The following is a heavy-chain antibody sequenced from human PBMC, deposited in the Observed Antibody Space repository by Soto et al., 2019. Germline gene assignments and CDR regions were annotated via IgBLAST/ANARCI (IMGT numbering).Heavy chain of an antibody. J-gene: IGHJ5*02. V-gene: IGHV3-53*01. CDR2: IYSGGST. Sequence: GGSLRLSCAASGFTVSSNYMSWVRQAPGKGLEWVSVIYSGGSTYYADSVKGRFTISRDNSKNTLYLQMNSLRAEDTAVYYCAREESDSTLIGSWFDPWGQGTLVTVSS. CDR3: AREESDSTLIGSWFDP. CDR1: GFTVSSNY. D-gene: IGHD3-22*01.